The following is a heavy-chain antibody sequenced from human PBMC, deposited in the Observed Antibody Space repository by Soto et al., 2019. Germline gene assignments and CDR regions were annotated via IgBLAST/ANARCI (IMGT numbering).Heavy chain of an antibody. V-gene: IGHV1-69*01. CDR3: ARCLPSSQSRIAARPNYGMDV. CDR2: IIPIFGTA. Sequence: QVQLVQSGAEVKKPGSSVKVSCKASGGTFSSYAISWVRQAPGQGLEWMGGIIPIFGTANYAQKFQGRVTITADESTSTAYMELSSLRSEDTAVYYCARCLPSSQSRIAARPNYGMDVWGQGTTVTVSS. CDR1: GGTFSSYA. D-gene: IGHD6-6*01. J-gene: IGHJ6*02.